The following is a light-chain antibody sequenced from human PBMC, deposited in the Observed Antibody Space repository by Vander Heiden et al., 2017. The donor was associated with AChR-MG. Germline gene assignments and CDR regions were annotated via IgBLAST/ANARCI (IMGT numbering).Light chain of an antibody. Sequence: EIVMTQSPATLSVSPGERATLSCRASQSVSSNLAWYQQKPGQAPRLLIYGASTRATGIPARFSGIGSGTEFTLTISSLQSEDFAVYYCQQYNDWPPFTFGHGTKVDVK. CDR3: QQYNDWPPFT. CDR1: QSVSSN. V-gene: IGKV3D-15*01. CDR2: GAS. J-gene: IGKJ3*01.